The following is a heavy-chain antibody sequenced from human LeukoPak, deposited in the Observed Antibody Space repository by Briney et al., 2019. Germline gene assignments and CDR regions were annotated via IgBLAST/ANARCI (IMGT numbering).Heavy chain of an antibody. CDR2: IFPGDSDT. Sequence: GESLKISCKGSGYRFTNYWIGWVRQMPGKGLEWMGIIFPGDSDTRYSPSFQGQVTISADKSISTAYLQWSSLKASDTAMYYCARAMVEYYYYMDVWGKGTTVTVSS. CDR1: GYRFTNYW. J-gene: IGHJ6*03. V-gene: IGHV5-51*01. CDR3: ARAMVEYYYYMDV. D-gene: IGHD5-18*01.